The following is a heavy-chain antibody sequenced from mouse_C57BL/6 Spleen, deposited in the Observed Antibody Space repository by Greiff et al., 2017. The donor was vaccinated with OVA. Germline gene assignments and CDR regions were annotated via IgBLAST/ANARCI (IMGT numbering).Heavy chain of an antibody. CDR3: AREGLITTVLDY. CDR2: INPSSGYT. V-gene: IGHV1-4*01. D-gene: IGHD1-1*01. CDR1: GYTFTSYT. Sequence: VQLQQSGAELARPGASVKMSCKASGYTFTSYTMHWVKQRPGQGLEWIGYINPSSGYTKYNQKFKDKATLTADKSSSTAYMQLSSLTSEDSAVYYCAREGLITTVLDYWGQGATLTVSS. J-gene: IGHJ2*01.